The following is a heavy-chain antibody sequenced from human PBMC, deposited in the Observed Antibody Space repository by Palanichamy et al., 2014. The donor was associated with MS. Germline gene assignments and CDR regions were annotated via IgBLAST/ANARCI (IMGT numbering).Heavy chain of an antibody. D-gene: IGHD4-17*01. Sequence: EVQLVESGGGLIQPGGSLRLSCAASGFTVSSNYMSWVRQAPGKGLEWVSVIYSGGSTYYADSVKGRFTISRDNSKNTLYLQMNSLRAEDTAVYYCARDTTVNPSPNWYFDLWGRGTLVTVSS. V-gene: IGHV3-53*01. J-gene: IGHJ2*01. CDR3: ARDTTVNPSPNWYFDL. CDR1: GFTVSSNY. CDR2: IYSGGST.